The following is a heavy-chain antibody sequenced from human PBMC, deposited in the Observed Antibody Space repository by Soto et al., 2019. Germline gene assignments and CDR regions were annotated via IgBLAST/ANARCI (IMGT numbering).Heavy chain of an antibody. CDR3: AVVDSTGNWFDP. Sequence: SETLSLTCTVSGGSISSGGYYWSWIRQHPGKGLEWIGYIYYSGSTYYNPPLKSRVTISVDTSKNQFSLKLSSVTAADTAVYYCAVVDSTGNWFDPWGQGALVTAPQ. V-gene: IGHV4-31*03. CDR1: GGSISSGGYY. D-gene: IGHD3-22*01. CDR2: IYYSGST. J-gene: IGHJ5*02.